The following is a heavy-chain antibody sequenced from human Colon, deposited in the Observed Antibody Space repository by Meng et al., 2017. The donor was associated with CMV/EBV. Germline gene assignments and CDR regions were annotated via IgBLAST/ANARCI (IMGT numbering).Heavy chain of an antibody. CDR2: ISTTVSYV. J-gene: IGHJ4*02. D-gene: IGHD3-10*01. Sequence: EVQLGEFGGGLVKPGGSLSLAGAAFGFTFSRYSMNWVRQSPGKGLEWVSSISTTVSYVYYADSVKGRFTISRDNAKNSLYLQMDSLRAEDTAVYYCAREPGTYGYFDFWGQGTLVTVSS. V-gene: IGHV3-21*01. CDR3: AREPGTYGYFDF. CDR1: GFTFSRYS.